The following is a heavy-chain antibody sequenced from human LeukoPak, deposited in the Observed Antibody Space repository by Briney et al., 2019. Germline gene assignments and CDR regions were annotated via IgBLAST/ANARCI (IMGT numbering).Heavy chain of an antibody. V-gene: IGHV3-53*01. Sequence: PGGSLRLSCAASGFSVSSNYMSWVHQAPGKGLEWVSVIYSGDRTYYADSVKGRFTISRDSSKNTLYLQMNSLRAEDTAVYYCAKDRDSSGWYVSYYFDYWGQGTLVAVSS. CDR2: IYSGDRT. CDR1: GFSVSSNY. CDR3: AKDRDSSGWYVSYYFDY. J-gene: IGHJ4*02. D-gene: IGHD6-19*01.